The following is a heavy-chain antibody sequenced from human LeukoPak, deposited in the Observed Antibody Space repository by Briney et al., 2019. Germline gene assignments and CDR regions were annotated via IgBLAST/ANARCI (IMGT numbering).Heavy chain of an antibody. D-gene: IGHD6-6*01. V-gene: IGHV1-18*01. CDR2: ISAYNGNT. J-gene: IGHJ4*02. CDR3: ARECDYSSSVVMEY. CDR1: VYTVTTYG. Sequence: ASLKVSCKPSVYTVTTYGISWVRQAPRQTLEWMGWISAYNGNTNYAQRVQGRVTMTRAPSTSTAYMELRSLTSDDTAVYYCARECDYSSSVVMEYWGQGTLVTVSS.